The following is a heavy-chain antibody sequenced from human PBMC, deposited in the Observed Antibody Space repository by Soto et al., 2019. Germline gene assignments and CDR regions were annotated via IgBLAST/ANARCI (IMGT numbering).Heavy chain of an antibody. CDR3: VRLRDFWSGYCFDY. CDR1: GGSISSYY. Sequence: PSETLSLTCTVSGGSISSYYWSWIRQPPGKGLEWIGYIYYSGNTEYNPSLKSRVTISVDTSKNQFSLKLSSVTAADTAVYYCVRLRDFWSGYCFDYWGQGTLVTVSS. CDR2: IYYSGNT. V-gene: IGHV4-59*01. D-gene: IGHD3-3*01. J-gene: IGHJ4*02.